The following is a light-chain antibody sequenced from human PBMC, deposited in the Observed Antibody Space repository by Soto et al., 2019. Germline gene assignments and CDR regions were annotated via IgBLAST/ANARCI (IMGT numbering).Light chain of an antibody. CDR2: EVS. J-gene: IGLJ3*02. V-gene: IGLV2-14*01. Sequence: QSVLTQPASVSGSPGQSITISCTGTSSDVGGYDYVSWYQQHPGKAPKLIIYEVSNRPSGVSHRFSGSSSGNTASLTISGLQAEDEADYHCCSYSTNNARVFGGGTKITVL. CDR3: CSYSTNNARV. CDR1: SSDVGGYDY.